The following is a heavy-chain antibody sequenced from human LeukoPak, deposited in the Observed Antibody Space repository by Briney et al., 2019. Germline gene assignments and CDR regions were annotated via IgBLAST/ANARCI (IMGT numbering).Heavy chain of an antibody. CDR1: GFTVSNNY. V-gene: IGHV3-53*01. D-gene: IGHD1-14*01. CDR3: ARGVEPLAANTLAY. J-gene: IGHJ4*02. CDR2: IYSYGFT. Sequence: GGSLRLSCAASGFTVSNNYMGWVRQAPGKGLEWVSVIYSYGFTSYADSVKGRFTISRDNSKNTLYLQMNSLRAEDTAVYYCARGVEPLAANTLAYWGQGTLVTVSS.